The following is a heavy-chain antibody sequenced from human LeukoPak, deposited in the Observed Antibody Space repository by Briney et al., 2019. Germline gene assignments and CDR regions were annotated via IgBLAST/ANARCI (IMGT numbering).Heavy chain of an antibody. J-gene: IGHJ4*02. D-gene: IGHD6-19*01. CDR3: ATGHSSGWFDF. CDR1: GGSVSSDY. CDR2: IYHPTTT. V-gene: IGHV4-59*02. Sequence: SETLSLTCSVSGGSVSSDYWSWIRHSPGTGLEWIGYIYHPTTTNYNPSLKSRVSMSLDTSKNQFSLDLTSVTAADTATYFCATGHSSGWFDFWGRGTLVTVSS.